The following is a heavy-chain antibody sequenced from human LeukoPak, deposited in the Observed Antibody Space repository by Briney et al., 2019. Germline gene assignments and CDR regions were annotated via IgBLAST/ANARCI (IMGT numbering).Heavy chain of an antibody. CDR2: ISWNSGSI. Sequence: GGSLRLSCAASGFTFYDYAMHWVRQAPGKGLEWVSGISWNSGSIGYADSVKGRFTISRDNAKNSLYLQMNSLRAEDTALYYCAKIQVGEGLATVTLDYWGQGTLVTVSS. CDR3: AKIQVGEGLATVTLDY. CDR1: GFTFYDYA. J-gene: IGHJ4*02. V-gene: IGHV3-9*01. D-gene: IGHD4-11*01.